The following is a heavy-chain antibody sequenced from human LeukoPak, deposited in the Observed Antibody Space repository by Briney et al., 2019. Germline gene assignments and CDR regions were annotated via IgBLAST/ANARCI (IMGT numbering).Heavy chain of an antibody. Sequence: PSETLSLTCTVSGGSISSSSYYWGWIRQPPGKGLEWIGSIYYSGSTYYNPSLKSRVTISIDTSKNQFSLRLNSVTAADTAVYYCARWASQGPWDYWGQGTLVTVSS. J-gene: IGHJ4*02. CDR3: ARWASQGPWDY. CDR1: GGSISSSSYY. V-gene: IGHV4-39*07. CDR2: IYYSGST.